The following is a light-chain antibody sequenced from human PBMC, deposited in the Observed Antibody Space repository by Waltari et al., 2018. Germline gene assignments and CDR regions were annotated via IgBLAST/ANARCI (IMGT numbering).Light chain of an antibody. Sequence: SYELTQPPSVSVSPGQTARITCSGDALPKKYAYWYQQKSGQAPVLVIYEDSKRPSGIPERVSCSSSGTMATLTISGAQVEDEADYYCYSTDSSGNHSWVFGGGTKLTVL. CDR3: YSTDSSGNHSWV. V-gene: IGLV3-10*01. CDR2: EDS. J-gene: IGLJ3*02. CDR1: ALPKKY.